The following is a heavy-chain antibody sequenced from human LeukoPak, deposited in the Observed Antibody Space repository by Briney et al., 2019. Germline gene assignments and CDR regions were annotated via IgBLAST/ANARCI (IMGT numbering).Heavy chain of an antibody. CDR1: GGSFSGYY. J-gene: IGHJ4*02. CDR2: INHSGST. Sequence: LETLSLTCAVYGGSFSGYYWSWIRQPPGKGLEWIGEINHSGSTNYNPSLKSRVSISVDTSKSQFSLKLSSVTAADTAVYYCARASGYSYGPDYWGQETLVTVSS. CDR3: ARASGYSYGPDY. D-gene: IGHD5-18*01. V-gene: IGHV4-34*01.